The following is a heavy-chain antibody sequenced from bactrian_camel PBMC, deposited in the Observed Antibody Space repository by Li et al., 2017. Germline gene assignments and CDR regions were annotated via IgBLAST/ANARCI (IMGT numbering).Heavy chain of an antibody. D-gene: IGHD7*01. V-gene: IGHV3S1*01. CDR2: IHPGGGDT. CDR3: AKGRPRLGLVAADLD. Sequence: HVQLVESGGGTVRPGNSLRISCEASGFTFGESWMFWVRQAPGKGLEWVSTIHPGGGDTYYTDSVKGRFTISRDNARNTLYLQLDSLRTEDTATYYCAKGRPRLGLVAADLDRGQGTQVTVS. J-gene: IGHJ4*01. CDR1: GFTFGESW.